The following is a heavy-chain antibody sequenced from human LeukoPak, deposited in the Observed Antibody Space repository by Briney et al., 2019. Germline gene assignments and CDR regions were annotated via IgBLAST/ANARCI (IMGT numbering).Heavy chain of an antibody. CDR2: IYHSGST. CDR3: ARLYSGSFGYYFDY. V-gene: IGHV4-4*02. J-gene: IGHJ4*02. CDR1: GGSISSSNW. Sequence: SETLSLTCAVSGGSISSSNWWSWVRQPPGKGLEWIGEIYHSGSTNYNPSLKSRVTISVDKSKNQFSLKLSSVTAADTAVYYCARLYSGSFGYYFDYWGQGTLVTVSS. D-gene: IGHD1-26*01.